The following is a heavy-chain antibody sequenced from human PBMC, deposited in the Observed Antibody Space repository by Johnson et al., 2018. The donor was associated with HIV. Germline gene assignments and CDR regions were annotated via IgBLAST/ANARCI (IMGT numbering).Heavy chain of an antibody. Sequence: QVQLVESGGGVVQPGGSLRLSCAASGVTFSSYGMHWVRQAPGKGLEWVAFIRYDGSNKYYADSVKGRFTISRDNSKNTLYLQMNSLRAEDTAVYYCMSRRGSPGARDAFDIWGQGTMVTVSS. CDR3: MSRRGSPGARDAFDI. CDR1: GVTFSSYG. V-gene: IGHV3-30*02. J-gene: IGHJ3*02. CDR2: IRYDGSNK. D-gene: IGHD5-24*01.